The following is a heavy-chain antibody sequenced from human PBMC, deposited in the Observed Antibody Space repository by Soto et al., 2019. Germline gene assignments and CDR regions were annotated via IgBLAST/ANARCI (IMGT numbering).Heavy chain of an antibody. CDR3: ARDFFDSSDYTTNWFDP. CDR1: GGSISSGGYY. V-gene: IGHV4-30-4*01. Sequence: SETLSLTCTVSGGSISSGGYYWSWIRQHPGTGLEWIGHISYSGSTYYNQSLKSRVTISVDTSKNQFSLKLNSVTAADAALFYCARDFFDSSDYTTNWFDPWGQGTLVTVSS. D-gene: IGHD3-22*01. CDR2: ISYSGST. J-gene: IGHJ5*02.